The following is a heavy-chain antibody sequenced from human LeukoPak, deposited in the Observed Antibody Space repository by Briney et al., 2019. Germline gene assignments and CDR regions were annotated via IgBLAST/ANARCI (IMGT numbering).Heavy chain of an antibody. CDR1: GDSVSGNDAT. D-gene: IGHD1-26*01. Sequence: SQTLSLTCATSGDSVSGNDATWNWIRQSPSRGLEWLGRTYFRSQWYSEYAAFVKNRISINSDTSKNQFSLQPNSVTPEDTAIYYCVRKMGAFDYWGQGTLVTVSS. CDR3: VRKMGAFDY. V-gene: IGHV6-1*01. J-gene: IGHJ4*02. CDR2: TYFRSQWYS.